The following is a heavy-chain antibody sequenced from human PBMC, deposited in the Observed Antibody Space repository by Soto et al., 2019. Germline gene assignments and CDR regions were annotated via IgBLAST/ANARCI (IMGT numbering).Heavy chain of an antibody. CDR2: ISWDGGST. CDR1: GFTFDDYT. D-gene: IGHD6-19*01. Sequence: EVQLVESGGVVVQPGGSLRLSCAASGFTFDDYTMHWVRQAPGKGLEWVSLISWDGGSTYYADSVKGRFTISRDNSKNSLYLQMNSLRTDDTAVYYCAKDISRIAVAGDYYYYGMDVWGQGTTVTVSS. V-gene: IGHV3-43*01. J-gene: IGHJ6*02. CDR3: AKDISRIAVAGDYYYYGMDV.